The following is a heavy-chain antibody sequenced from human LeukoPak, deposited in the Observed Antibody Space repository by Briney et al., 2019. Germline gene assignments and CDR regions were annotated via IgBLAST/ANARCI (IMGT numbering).Heavy chain of an antibody. CDR3: AKDWFGELLSFDY. V-gene: IGHV3-23*01. J-gene: IGHJ4*02. D-gene: IGHD3-10*01. CDR2: ITDNTGNT. CDR1: GFTFSIYA. Sequence: GGSLRLSCAASGFTFSIYAMSWVRQAPGKGMEWVAGITDNTGNTYHADSVKGRFTISRDNSKNTLYLQMNSLRAEDTAVYYCAKDWFGELLSFDYWGQGTLVTVSS.